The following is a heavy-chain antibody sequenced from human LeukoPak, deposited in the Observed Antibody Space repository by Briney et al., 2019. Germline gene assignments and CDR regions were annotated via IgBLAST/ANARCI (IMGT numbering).Heavy chain of an antibody. V-gene: IGHV4-4*07. J-gene: IGHJ6*03. CDR3: ARVWVSGSNYYYYYMDV. Sequence: SETLSLTCTVSGGSISSYYWSWIRQPAGKGLEWIGRIYTSGSTNYNPSLKSRVTMSADTSKNQFSLKLSSVTAADTAVYYCARVWVSGSNYYYYYMDVWGKGTTVTVSS. CDR1: GGSISSYY. D-gene: IGHD1-26*01. CDR2: IYTSGST.